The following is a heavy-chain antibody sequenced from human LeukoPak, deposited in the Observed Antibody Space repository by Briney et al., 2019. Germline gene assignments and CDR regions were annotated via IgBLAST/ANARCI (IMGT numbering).Heavy chain of an antibody. Sequence: GGSLRLSCAASGFTFSDQNMNWVRQAPGKGLEWLSYISNTGTITHYADSVKGRFTISRDNAKNSLYLQMSTLRDEDTAVYYCARVNDRGDFWGQGTLVTVSS. J-gene: IGHJ4*02. CDR2: ISNTGTIT. CDR3: ARVNDRGDF. CDR1: GFTFSDQN. D-gene: IGHD1-1*01. V-gene: IGHV3-48*02.